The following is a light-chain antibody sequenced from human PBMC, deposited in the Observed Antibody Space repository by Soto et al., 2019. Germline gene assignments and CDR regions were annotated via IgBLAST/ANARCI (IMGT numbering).Light chain of an antibody. Sequence: EIVLTQSPATLSLSPGERATLSCRASYSIGTKLAWYHQKPGQAPRLLIYGASTRAAGVPARLSGSGSGTEFTLTISSLQSEDFAVYYCQQYYDWYTFGQGTRLEIK. V-gene: IGKV3-15*01. CDR2: GAS. J-gene: IGKJ5*01. CDR1: YSIGTK. CDR3: QQYYDWYT.